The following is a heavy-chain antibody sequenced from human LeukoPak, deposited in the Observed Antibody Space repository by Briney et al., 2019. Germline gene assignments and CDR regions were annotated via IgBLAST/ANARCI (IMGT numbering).Heavy chain of an antibody. CDR1: GFTFRSYA. CDR3: AKREGPYYFAY. Sequence: GGSLRVSCAASGFTFRSYAMSWVRQAPGKGLEWVSAISGGGDIIYYADSVKGRFTISRDNSKNTLYLQMNSLRAEDTAVYYCAKREGPYYFAYWGQGTLVTVSS. D-gene: IGHD5-24*01. J-gene: IGHJ4*02. CDR2: ISGGGDII. V-gene: IGHV3-23*01.